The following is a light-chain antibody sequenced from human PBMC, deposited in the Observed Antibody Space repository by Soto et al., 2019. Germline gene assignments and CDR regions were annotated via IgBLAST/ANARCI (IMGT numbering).Light chain of an antibody. CDR2: GAS. V-gene: IGKV3-15*01. CDR1: QSVSSS. Sequence: EIVMTQSPATLSVSPGERATLSCRASQSVSSSLAWYQQKPSQAPRLLMYGASTRATGIPDRFSGSGSGTEFTLTISSLQSEDFAVYYCQQHNNWPPWTFGQGTKVEIK. CDR3: QQHNNWPPWT. J-gene: IGKJ1*01.